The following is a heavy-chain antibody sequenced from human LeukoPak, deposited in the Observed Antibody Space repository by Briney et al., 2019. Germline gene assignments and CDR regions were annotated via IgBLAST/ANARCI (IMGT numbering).Heavy chain of an antibody. D-gene: IGHD6-13*01. Sequence: ASVKVSCKASGYTFTSYGISWVRQAPGHGLEWMGWISAYNGKTNYAQKLQGRVTMTTDTSTSTAYMELRSLRSDDTAVYYCARDDGTQEGIAASFDYWGQGTLVTVSS. CDR3: ARDDGTQEGIAASFDY. CDR2: ISAYNGKT. V-gene: IGHV1-18*01. CDR1: GYTFTSYG. J-gene: IGHJ4*02.